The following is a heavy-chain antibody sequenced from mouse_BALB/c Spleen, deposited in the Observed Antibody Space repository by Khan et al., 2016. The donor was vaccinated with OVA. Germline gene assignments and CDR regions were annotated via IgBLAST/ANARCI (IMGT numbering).Heavy chain of an antibody. V-gene: IGHV1S29*02. J-gene: IGHJ3*01. CDR1: GYTFSDYN. D-gene: IGHD1-2*01. CDR2: IYPNDGGS. CDR3: VRSDYGSFAF. Sequence: VQLQQSGPKLVKPGASVKISCKASGYTFSDYNMDWVKQSHGKRLEWLGYIYPNDGGSAYNQKFKTKATLTVDLSSSTAYMELRSLTSEDSADYYCVRSDYGSFAFWGQGTLITVS.